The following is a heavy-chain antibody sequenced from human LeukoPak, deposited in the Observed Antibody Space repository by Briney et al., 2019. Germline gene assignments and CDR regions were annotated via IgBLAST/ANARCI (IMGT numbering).Heavy chain of an antibody. CDR1: GYTFTSYA. J-gene: IGHJ3*02. CDR3: ASLGGVTGTTGPSFDI. CDR2: INAGNGNT. Sequence: ASVKVSCKASGYTFTSYAMRWVRQAPGQRLEWMGWINAGNGNTKYSQKFQGRVTITADESTSTAYMELSSLRSEDTAVYYCASLGGVTGTTGPSFDIWGQGTMVTVSS. D-gene: IGHD1-20*01. V-gene: IGHV1-3*01.